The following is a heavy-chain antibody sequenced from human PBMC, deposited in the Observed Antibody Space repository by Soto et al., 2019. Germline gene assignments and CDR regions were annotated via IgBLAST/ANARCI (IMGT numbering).Heavy chain of an antibody. V-gene: IGHV1-18*01. J-gene: IGHJ4*02. CDR3: ARLFRGSYFDY. CDR2: VSTHNGDT. D-gene: IGHD1-26*01. Sequence: VQVVQSGPEVKKPGASVKVSCKASGYTFSSYGISWVRQAPGQGLEWMGWVSTHNGDTNYAQKLQGRVTMTTDTSTNTAYMELRGLRSDDTAVYYCARLFRGSYFDYWGQGTLVTVSS. CDR1: GYTFSSYG.